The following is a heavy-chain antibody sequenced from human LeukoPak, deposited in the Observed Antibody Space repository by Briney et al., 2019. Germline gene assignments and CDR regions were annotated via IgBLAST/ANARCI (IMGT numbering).Heavy chain of an antibody. D-gene: IGHD4-17*01. CDR2: ISDDGRRK. CDR1: GFSFISYG. Sequence: PAESLTLSCAASGFSFISYGMHWVRQAPGKGMEWEGVISDDGRRKDYADSVKGRFTISRDNSKDTLYLQMNSLRAEDTAVYYCAKRPSDYGDYVSYFDYWGQGTLVTVSS. V-gene: IGHV3-30*18. CDR3: AKRPSDYGDYVSYFDY. J-gene: IGHJ4*02.